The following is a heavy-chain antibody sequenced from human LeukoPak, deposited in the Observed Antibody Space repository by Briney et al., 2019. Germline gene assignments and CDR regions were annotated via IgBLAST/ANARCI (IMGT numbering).Heavy chain of an antibody. J-gene: IGHJ4*02. CDR2: IKQDGSEK. V-gene: IGHV3-7*01. D-gene: IGHD6-19*01. CDR3: ARGGWPFFDY. CDR1: GFTFSSYG. Sequence: RGGSLRLSCAASGFTFSSYGMNWVRQAPGKGLEWMANIKQDGSEKYYVDSVKGRFTISRDNAKNSLYLQMNSLRAEDTAVSYCARGGWPFFDYWGQGTLVTVSS.